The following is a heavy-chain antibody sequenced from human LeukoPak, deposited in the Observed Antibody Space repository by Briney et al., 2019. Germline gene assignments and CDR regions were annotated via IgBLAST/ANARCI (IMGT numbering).Heavy chain of an antibody. Sequence: SETLSLTCTVSGDSINSLDLWSWVRQPPGKGLEWIGEINHSGSTDYNPSLKSRVTISVDTSKNQFSLKLSSVTAADTAVYYCASRPSYYYDSSGYYNYDYWGQGTLVTVSS. D-gene: IGHD3-22*01. CDR2: INHSGST. CDR3: ASRPSYYYDSSGYYNYDY. J-gene: IGHJ4*02. V-gene: IGHV4-4*02. CDR1: GDSINSLDL.